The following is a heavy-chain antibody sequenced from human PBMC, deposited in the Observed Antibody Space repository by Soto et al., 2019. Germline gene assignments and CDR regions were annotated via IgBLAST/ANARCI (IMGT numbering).Heavy chain of an antibody. V-gene: IGHV1-69*04. Sequence: SVKVSCKASGGTFSSYTISWVRQAPGQGLEWMGRIIPILGIANYAQKFQGRVTITADKSTSTAYMELSSLRSEDTAVYYCARDPTYYYDSSGSYYYYYYGMDVWGQGTTVTVS. J-gene: IGHJ6*02. CDR3: ARDPTYYYDSSGSYYYYYYGMDV. D-gene: IGHD3-22*01. CDR2: IIPILGIA. CDR1: GGTFSSYT.